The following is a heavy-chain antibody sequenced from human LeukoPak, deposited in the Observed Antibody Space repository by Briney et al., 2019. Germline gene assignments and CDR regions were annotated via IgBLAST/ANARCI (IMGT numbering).Heavy chain of an antibody. D-gene: IGHD3-9*01. V-gene: IGHV3-7*01. J-gene: IGHJ5*02. CDR3: ARDVARYFDWLFPDWFDP. CDR1: GFTFSSYR. CDR2: IKQDGSEK. Sequence: PGGSLRLSCAVSGFTFSSYRMSWVRQAPGKGLEWVANIKQDGSEKYYVDSVKGRFTISRDNAKNSLYLQMNSLRAEDTAVYYCARDVARYFDWLFPDWFDPWGQGTLVTVSS.